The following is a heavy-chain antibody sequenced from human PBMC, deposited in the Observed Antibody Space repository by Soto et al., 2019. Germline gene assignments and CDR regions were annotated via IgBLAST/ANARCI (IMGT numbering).Heavy chain of an antibody. D-gene: IGHD3-3*01. Sequence: LRLSFAASGXTFSSYSMNWVRQAPGKGLEWVSSISSSSSYIYYADSVKGRFTISRDNAKNSLYLQMNSLRAEDTAVYYCARLAERITIFGVVRYYYYGMDVWGQGTTVTV. CDR1: GXTFSSYS. J-gene: IGHJ6*02. V-gene: IGHV3-21*01. CDR2: ISSSSSYI. CDR3: ARLAERITIFGVVRYYYYGMDV.